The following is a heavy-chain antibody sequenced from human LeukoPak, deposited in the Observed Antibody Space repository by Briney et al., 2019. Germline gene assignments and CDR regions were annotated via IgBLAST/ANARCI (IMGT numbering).Heavy chain of an antibody. V-gene: IGHV3-48*04. CDR2: ISSSSSTI. J-gene: IGHJ6*04. D-gene: IGHD3-10*02. CDR1: GFTFSSYN. Sequence: GGSLRLSCAASGFTFSSYNMNWVRQAPGKGLEWVSYISSSSSTIYYADSVKGRFTISRDNAKNSLYLQMNSLRAEDTAVYYCAELGITMIGGVWGKGTTVTISS. CDR3: AELGITMIGGV.